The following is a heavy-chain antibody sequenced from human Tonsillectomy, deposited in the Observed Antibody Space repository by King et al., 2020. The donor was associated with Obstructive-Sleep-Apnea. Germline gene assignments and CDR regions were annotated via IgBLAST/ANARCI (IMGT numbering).Heavy chain of an antibody. V-gene: IGHV3-23*04. J-gene: IGHJ3*02. D-gene: IGHD2-15*01. CDR3: AKDRQARRGYCSGGSCYHDAFDI. Sequence: EVQLVESGGGLVQPGGSLRLSCAASGFTFSDYAFSWVRPAPGKGLEWVSVVTGSGGSTHYADSVKGRFTISSDNSNSTVYLQMNSLRAEDTAVYYCAKDRQARRGYCSGGSCYHDAFDIWGQGTRVTVSS. CDR2: VTGSGGST. CDR1: GFTFSDYA.